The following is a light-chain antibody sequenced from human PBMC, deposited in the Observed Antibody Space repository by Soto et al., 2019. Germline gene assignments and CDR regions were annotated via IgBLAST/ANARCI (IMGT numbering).Light chain of an antibody. CDR1: QSLLHSNGYNY. J-gene: IGKJ1*01. V-gene: IGKV2-28*01. CDR3: MQALQTPRT. CDR2: LGS. Sequence: DIVMTQSPLSLPVTPGEPASISCRSSQSLLHSNGYNYLDWYLQKPGQSPQLLIYLGSNRASGVPDRFSGSGSGTDFTLKISRVEAEDVGVYYCMQALQTPRTFGQGTKMKI.